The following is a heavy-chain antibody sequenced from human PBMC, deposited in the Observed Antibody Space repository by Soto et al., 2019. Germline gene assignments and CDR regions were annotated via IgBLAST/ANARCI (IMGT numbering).Heavy chain of an antibody. CDR1: GGSISSGDYY. D-gene: IGHD2-15*01. Sequence: QVQLQESGPGLVKPSQTLSLTCTVSGGSISSGDYYWSWIRQSPGKGLEWIGYISNTGITYYKPSLKSRRSISVDTSKNQFSLKLTSVTAADTAVYYCAREFCSGGYCYGQPGWFDPWGQGTLVTVSS. V-gene: IGHV4-30-4*01. J-gene: IGHJ5*02. CDR3: AREFCSGGYCYGQPGWFDP. CDR2: ISNTGIT.